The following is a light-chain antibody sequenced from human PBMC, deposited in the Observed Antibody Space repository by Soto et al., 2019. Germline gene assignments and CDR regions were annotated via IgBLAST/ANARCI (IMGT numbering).Light chain of an antibody. CDR2: KAS. CDR1: QTISSW. J-gene: IGKJ1*01. CDR3: QHYNSYSDA. V-gene: IGKV1-5*03. Sequence: DIQMTPSPSPLSGSVGDRVTITCRASQTISSWLAWYQQKPGKAPKLLIYKASTLKSGVPSRFSGSGSGTEFTLTISSRQPDDFATYYCQHYNSYSDAFGQGTKVDIK.